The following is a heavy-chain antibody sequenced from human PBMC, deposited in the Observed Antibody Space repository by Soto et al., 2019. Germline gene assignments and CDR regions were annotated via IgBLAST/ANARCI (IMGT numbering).Heavy chain of an antibody. CDR1: GGAISSYY. CDR3: ARHSPGVAAAGFDP. J-gene: IGHJ5*02. D-gene: IGHD6-13*01. Sequence: SETLSLTCTVSGGAISSYYWSWIRQPAGKGLEWIGSIYYSGSTYYNPSLKSRVTISVDTSKNQFSLKLSSVTAADTAVYYCARHSPGVAAAGFDPWGQGTLVTVSS. CDR2: IYYSGST. V-gene: IGHV4-59*05.